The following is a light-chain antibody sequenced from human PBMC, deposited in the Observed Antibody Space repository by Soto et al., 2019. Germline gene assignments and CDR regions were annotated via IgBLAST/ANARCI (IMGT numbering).Light chain of an antibody. CDR3: QQRSNWPWT. V-gene: IGKV3-11*01. J-gene: IGKJ1*01. CDR1: QSVSTS. Sequence: EIVLTQSPATLSLSPGERATLSCRASQSVSTSLAWYQQKSGQAPRLLIYDASNRATGIPARFSGSGSGTDFRLTVSSLEPEDFALYYCQQRSNWPWTFGQGTKVEIK. CDR2: DAS.